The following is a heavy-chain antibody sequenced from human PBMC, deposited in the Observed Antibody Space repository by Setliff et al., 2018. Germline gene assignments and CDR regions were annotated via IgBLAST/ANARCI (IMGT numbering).Heavy chain of an antibody. CDR1: GGSFGSYG. V-gene: IGHV1-69*05. Sequence: SVKVSCKASGGSFGSYGITWVRQAPGQGLEWMGGTIPMFGTTNYAQKFQGRVTIITDESTSTAYMELSSLRSEDTAVYFCAREGVDTRSSTDYRYYMDVWGKGTTVTVSS. CDR2: TIPMFGTT. J-gene: IGHJ6*03. D-gene: IGHD5-18*01. CDR3: AREGVDTRSSTDYRYYMDV.